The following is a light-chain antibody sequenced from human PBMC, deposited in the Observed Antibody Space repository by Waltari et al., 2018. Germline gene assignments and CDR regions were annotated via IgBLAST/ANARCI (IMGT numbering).Light chain of an antibody. CDR3: QKYGTLPAT. CDR2: GAS. CDR1: QRVSRW. J-gene: IGKJ1*01. V-gene: IGKV3-20*01. Sequence: EIVLTQSPGTLSLSPGERATLSCRASQRVSRWLAWYQQKPGQPPRLLIYGASSRATGIPDRLSGSGSGKDFSLTISRLEPEDSAVYYCQKYGTLPATFGQGTKVEVK.